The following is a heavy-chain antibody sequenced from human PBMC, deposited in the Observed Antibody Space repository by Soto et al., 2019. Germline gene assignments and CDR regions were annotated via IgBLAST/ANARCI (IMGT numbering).Heavy chain of an antibody. Sequence: ASVKVSCKASGYTFTSYGISWVRQAPGQGLEWMGWISAYNGNTNYAQKLQGRVTMTTDTSTSTAYMELRSLRSDDTAVYYCARGRRIYDYIWGSYQTRDAFHIWGQGTMVTVSS. CDR3: ARGRRIYDYIWGSYQTRDAFHI. CDR2: ISAYNGNT. V-gene: IGHV1-18*01. J-gene: IGHJ3*02. D-gene: IGHD3-16*01. CDR1: GYTFTSYG.